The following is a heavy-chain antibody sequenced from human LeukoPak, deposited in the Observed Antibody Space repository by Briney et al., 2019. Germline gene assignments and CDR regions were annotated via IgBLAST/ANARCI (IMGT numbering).Heavy chain of an antibody. J-gene: IGHJ4*02. V-gene: IGHV3-23*01. D-gene: IGHD6-19*01. CDR2: ISDSGDIT. Sequence: GGSLRLSCAASGFAFSNQAMGWVRQASGKGLEWVSVISDSGDITYYADSVKGRFTISRDNSKNTLFLQMNSLRAEDTTVYYCAKDARRTSGWYFFDYWGQGTLVTVYS. CDR1: GFAFSNQA. CDR3: AKDARRTSGWYFFDY.